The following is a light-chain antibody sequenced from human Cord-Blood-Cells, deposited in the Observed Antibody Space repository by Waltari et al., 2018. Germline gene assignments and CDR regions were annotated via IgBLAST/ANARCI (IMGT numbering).Light chain of an antibody. V-gene: IGKV1-33*01. CDR3: QQYDNLPLT. Sequence: DIQMTQSPSSLSASVGDRVTITCQASQDISNYLNWYQQKPGEAPKRLIYDAANLETGVPSRFSGSGSGTDFTFTISSLQPEDIATYYCQQYDNLPLTFGGGTKVEIK. J-gene: IGKJ4*01. CDR2: DAA. CDR1: QDISNY.